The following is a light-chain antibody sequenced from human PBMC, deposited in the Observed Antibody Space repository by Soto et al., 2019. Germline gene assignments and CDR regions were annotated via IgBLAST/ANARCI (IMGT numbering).Light chain of an antibody. CDR1: QAMSTF. J-gene: IGKJ4*01. CDR3: QQLNSFPPT. V-gene: IGKV1-9*01. CDR2: AAS. Sequence: IQLTQSPSSLSASVGDRVTITCRASQAMSTFLAWYQQKPGDPPKLLIYAASTLQRGVPSRFSGRGSGTDFPLIISSLQPEDFATYYCQQLNSFPPTFGGGTKVELK.